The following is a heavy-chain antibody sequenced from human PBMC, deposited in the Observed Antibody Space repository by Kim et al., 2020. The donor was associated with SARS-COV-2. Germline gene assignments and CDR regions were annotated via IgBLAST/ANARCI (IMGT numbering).Heavy chain of an antibody. J-gene: IGHJ5*02. CDR3: ARHDPKQYCSGNGCHSWANWFDP. V-gene: IGHV4-59*08. CDR1: GGSISASY. Sequence: SETLSLTCSVSGGSISASYWSWIRQPPGKGLEWIGYIHYTGPTKYNPSLQSRVTISIDMSNNQLSLKLNSVTAADPAIYYCARHDPKQYCSGNGCHSWANWFDPWGQGTLVTVSS. D-gene: IGHD2-8*02. CDR2: IHYTGPT.